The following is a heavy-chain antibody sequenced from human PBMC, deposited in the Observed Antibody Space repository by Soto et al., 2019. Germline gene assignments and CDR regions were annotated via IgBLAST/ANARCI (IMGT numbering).Heavy chain of an antibody. D-gene: IGHD1-1*01. CDR2: ISGSGDDT. V-gene: IGHV3-23*01. Sequence: GGSLRLSCVASGFTFSNFAMAWVRQAPGEGLEWVSAISGSGDDTFYADSMKGRFTISRDNSKDTLYLQINSLRAEDTAVYYFANPIPKTGTTFGCRAQRTLDTGSS. J-gene: IGHJ4*02. CDR3: ANPIPKTGTTFGC. CDR1: GFTFSNFA.